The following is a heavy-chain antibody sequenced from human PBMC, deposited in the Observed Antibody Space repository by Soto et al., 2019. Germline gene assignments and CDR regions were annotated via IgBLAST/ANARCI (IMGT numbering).Heavy chain of an antibody. CDR3: AKGILSATIGPYAMDV. V-gene: IGHV3-30*18. D-gene: IGHD3-16*01. Sequence: GGSLRLSCEASGFAFSSYAMHWVRQSPGKGLEWVGVISYDGNYIYYADSVKGRFTISRDNSKNTLYVQVNSLRPEDTAVYYCAKGILSATIGPYAMDVWGQGTTVTVSS. CDR2: ISYDGNYI. CDR1: GFAFSSYA. J-gene: IGHJ6*02.